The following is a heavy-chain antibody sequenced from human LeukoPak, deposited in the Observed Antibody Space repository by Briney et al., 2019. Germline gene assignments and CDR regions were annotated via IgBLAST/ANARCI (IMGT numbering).Heavy chain of an antibody. D-gene: IGHD3-10*01. CDR2: ADPEDGET. CDR3: VTDTQVAPGDIIMFRDY. V-gene: IGHV1-69-2*01. J-gene: IGHJ4*02. CDR1: GYRFTDYY. Sequence: ASVKVSCKASGYRFTDYYIYWVQQAPGKGLEWMGRADPEDGETVYAEKFKDRLTMTAGTSTNTAYMELTSLRSADTAVYYCVTDTQVAPGDIIMFRDYWGQGALVTVSS.